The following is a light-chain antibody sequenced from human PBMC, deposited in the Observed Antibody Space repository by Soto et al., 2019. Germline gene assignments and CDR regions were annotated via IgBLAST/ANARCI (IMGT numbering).Light chain of an antibody. J-gene: IGLJ2*01. CDR3: QTWGSGIHVV. Sequence: QHVLTQSPSASASLGASAKLTCTLSSGHSSYAIAWHQQQPEKGPRYLMRLNSDGSHSKGDGIPDRFSGSSSGAERYLTISSLQSEDEADYYCQTWGSGIHVVFGGGTKLTVL. CDR2: LNSDGSH. CDR1: SGHSSYA. V-gene: IGLV4-69*01.